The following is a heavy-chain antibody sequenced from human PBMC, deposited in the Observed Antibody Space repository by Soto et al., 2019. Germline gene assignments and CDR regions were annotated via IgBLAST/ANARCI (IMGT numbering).Heavy chain of an antibody. D-gene: IGHD6-13*01. CDR2: IYPGDSDT. CDR3: ARRGIAAAGTVHYYYGMDV. CDR1: GYSFTSYW. J-gene: IGHJ6*02. Sequence: GESLKISCKGSGYSFTSYWIGWVRQMPGKGLEWIGIIYPGDSDTRYSPSFQGQVTISADKSISTAYLQWSSLKASDTAMYYCARRGIAAAGTVHYYYGMDVWGQGTTVTVSS. V-gene: IGHV5-51*01.